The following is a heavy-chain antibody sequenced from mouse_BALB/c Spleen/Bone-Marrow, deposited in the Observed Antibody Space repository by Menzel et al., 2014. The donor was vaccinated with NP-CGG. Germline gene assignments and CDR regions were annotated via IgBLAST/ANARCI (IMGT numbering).Heavy chain of an antibody. J-gene: IGHJ2*01. Sequence: VQRVESGPGLVAPSQSLSITCTISGFSLTSYSVYWVRQPPGKGLEWLGVIWAGGSTNYNSALMSRLSISKDNSKSQVFVKMNSLQTDDAAMYYCARAFDYWGQGTTLTVSS. CDR2: IWAGGST. CDR1: GFSLTSYS. CDR3: ARAFDY. V-gene: IGHV2-9*02.